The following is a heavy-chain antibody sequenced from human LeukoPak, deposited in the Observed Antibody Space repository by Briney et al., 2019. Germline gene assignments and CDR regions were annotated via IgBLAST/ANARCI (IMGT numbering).Heavy chain of an antibody. D-gene: IGHD3-22*01. CDR2: LKWNGDNI. CDR1: GFTFDDYG. V-gene: IGHV3-20*04. J-gene: IGHJ4*02. Sequence: PGGSLRVSCAASGFTFDDYGMTWVRQAPGKGLEWVSGLKWNGDNIRYADSVKGRFTISRDNAKSSLYLQMNSLRAEDTALYYCARRRDSSAYYYFDYWGQGTLVTVSS. CDR3: ARRRDSSAYYYFDY.